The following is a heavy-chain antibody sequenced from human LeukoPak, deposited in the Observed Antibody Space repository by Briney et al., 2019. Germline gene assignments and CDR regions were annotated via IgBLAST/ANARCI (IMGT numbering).Heavy chain of an antibody. D-gene: IGHD4-17*01. CDR2: ISGSGGST. CDR3: AKTAGYGDYVSPFDY. Sequence: GGSLRLSCAASGFTFSSYAMSWVRQAPGKGLEWVSAISGSGGSTYYADSVKGRFTISRDNAKNSLYLHMTSLRAEDTALYYCAKTAGYGDYVSPFDYWGQGTLVIVSS. J-gene: IGHJ4*02. CDR1: GFTFSSYA. V-gene: IGHV3-23*01.